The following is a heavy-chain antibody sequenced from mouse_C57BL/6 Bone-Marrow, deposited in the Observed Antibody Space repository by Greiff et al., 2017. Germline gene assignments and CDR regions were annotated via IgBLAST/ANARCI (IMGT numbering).Heavy chain of an antibody. CDR3: ARGYDYRSAMYF. CDR1: GYSFTDYN. D-gene: IGHD2-4*01. CDR2: INPNYGTT. V-gene: IGHV1-39*01. Sequence: VQLQQSGPELVKPGASVKISCKASGYSFTDYNMNWVKQSNGKSLEWIGVINPNYGTTSYNQKFKGKATLTVDQSSSTAYKQLNSLTSEDAAVYYSARGYDYRSAMYFWGRGTAATVSS. J-gene: IGHJ4*01.